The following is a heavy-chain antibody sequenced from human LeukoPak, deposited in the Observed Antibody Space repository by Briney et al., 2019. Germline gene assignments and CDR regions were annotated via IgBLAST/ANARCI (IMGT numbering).Heavy chain of an antibody. D-gene: IGHD1-26*01. CDR2: ISSSSSTI. J-gene: IGHJ4*02. CDR3: ARDSIVGATSPYFDS. Sequence: GGSLRLSCAASGFTFSSYSMNWVRQAPGKGLEWVSYISSSSSTIYYADSVKGRFTISRDNPRNSLYLQMDSLRGDDTAVYFCARDSIVGATSPYFDSWGQGTLVTVSS. CDR1: GFTFSSYS. V-gene: IGHV3-48*01.